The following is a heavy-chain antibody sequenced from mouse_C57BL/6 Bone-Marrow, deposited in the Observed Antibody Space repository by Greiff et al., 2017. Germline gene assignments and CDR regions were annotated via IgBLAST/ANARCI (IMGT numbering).Heavy chain of an antibody. Sequence: DVKLVESGGGLVKPGGSLKLSCAASGFTFSDYGMHWVRQAPEKGLEWVAYISSGSSTIYYADKVKGRFTISRDNAKNTLFLQMTSLRSEDTAMYYCAKGGDLDYWGQGTSVTVSS. CDR3: AKGGDLDY. V-gene: IGHV5-17*01. J-gene: IGHJ4*01. CDR2: ISSGSSTI. CDR1: GFTFSDYG.